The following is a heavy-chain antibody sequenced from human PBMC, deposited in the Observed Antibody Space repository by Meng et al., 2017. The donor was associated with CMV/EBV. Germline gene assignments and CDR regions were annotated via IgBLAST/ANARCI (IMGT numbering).Heavy chain of an antibody. V-gene: IGHV4-59*01. D-gene: IGHD3-3*01. CDR1: GGSISSYY. Sequence: SETLSLTCTVSGGSISSYYWSWIRQPPGKGLEWIGYIYYSGSTNYNLSLKSRVTISVDTSKNQFSLTLSSVTAADTAVYYCARAYYDFWSGYYSAFWFDPWGQGTLVTVSS. CDR3: ARAYYDFWSGYYSAFWFDP. J-gene: IGHJ5*02. CDR2: IYYSGST.